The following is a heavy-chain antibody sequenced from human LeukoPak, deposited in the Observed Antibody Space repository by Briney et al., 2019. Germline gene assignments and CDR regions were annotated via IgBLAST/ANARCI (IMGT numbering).Heavy chain of an antibody. J-gene: IGHJ4*02. CDR1: GFIFSRHS. CDR3: ARDMIMGGPPDYLDY. CDR2: IGDEGIHK. D-gene: IGHD3-22*01. Sequence: GGSLRLSCTTSGFIFSRHSMHWVRQAPGKGLEWVAVIGDEGIHKYYADSVKGRFTISRDDSKNIPYLQMDGLRAEDTGVYYCARDMIMGGPPDYLDYWGQGTLVTVSS. V-gene: IGHV3-30*04.